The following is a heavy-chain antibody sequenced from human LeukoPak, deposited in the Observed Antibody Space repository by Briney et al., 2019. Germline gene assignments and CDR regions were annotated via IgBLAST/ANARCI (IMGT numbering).Heavy chain of an antibody. D-gene: IGHD3-16*01. CDR2: ISGTGDST. Sequence: PGGSLRLSCAASGFTFSSYAMSWVRQAPGKGLEWVSTISGTGDSTYYADSVKGRFSISRDNSKDTLDLQMNSLRAEDTAVYYCAKDRWGSSRSQPSDYWGQGSLVTVSS. J-gene: IGHJ4*02. V-gene: IGHV3-23*01. CDR1: GFTFSSYA. CDR3: AKDRWGSSRSQPSDY.